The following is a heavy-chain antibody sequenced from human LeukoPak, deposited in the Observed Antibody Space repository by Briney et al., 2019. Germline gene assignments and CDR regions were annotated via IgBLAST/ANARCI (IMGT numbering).Heavy chain of an antibody. CDR1: GYTFTGYY. D-gene: IGHD5-24*01. CDR3: ARDTGDGFTPTDYYYYMDV. J-gene: IGHJ6*03. CDR2: INPNSGGT. Sequence: ASVKVSCKASGYTFTGYYMHWVRQAPGQGLELMGWINPNSGGTNYAQKFHVRFTMTRDTSIRTASTELNSLRADDTAVFYCARDTGDGFTPTDYYYYMDVWGTGTTVTVSS. V-gene: IGHV1-2*02.